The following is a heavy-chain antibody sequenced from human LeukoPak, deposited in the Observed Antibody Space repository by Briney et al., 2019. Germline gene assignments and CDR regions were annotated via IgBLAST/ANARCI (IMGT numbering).Heavy chain of an antibody. D-gene: IGHD4-17*01. Sequence: ASVKVSCKASGYTFTSYGITWVRQAPGQGLEWMGWISVYNGNINYAQKLQGRVTLTTDTSTSTTYMEVRSLRSDATVVYYCARDGGDYGDYEGYFDYWGQGALVTVSS. CDR3: ARDGGDYGDYEGYFDY. CDR1: GYTFTSYG. CDR2: ISVYNGNI. V-gene: IGHV1-18*01. J-gene: IGHJ4*02.